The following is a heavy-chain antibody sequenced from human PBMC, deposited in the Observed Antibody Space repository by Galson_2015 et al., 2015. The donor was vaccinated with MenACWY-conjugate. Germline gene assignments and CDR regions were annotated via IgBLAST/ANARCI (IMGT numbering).Heavy chain of an antibody. CDR3: ARALPGGHGMDV. J-gene: IGHJ6*02. Sequence: SLRLSCAASGFTVSSNYMIWVRQAPGKGLEWVSSIYTDGSTYDADSVKGRFSISRDNSKDTLYLQMNSLRAEDTAVYYCARALPGGHGMDVWGQGTTVTVSS. CDR2: IYTDGST. CDR1: GFTVSSNY. V-gene: IGHV3-66*01.